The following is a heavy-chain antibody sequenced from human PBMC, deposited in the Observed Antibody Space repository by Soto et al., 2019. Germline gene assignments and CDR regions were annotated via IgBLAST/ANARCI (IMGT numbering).Heavy chain of an antibody. V-gene: IGHV3-48*01. CDR3: ARGAYLNWFDP. CDR1: GFTFSSYS. J-gene: IGHJ5*02. Sequence: GGSLRLSCAASGFTFSSYSMSWVRQAPGKGLEWVSYISSSSSTIYYADSVKGRFTISRDNAKNSLYLQMNSLRAEDTAVYYCARGAYLNWFDPWGQGTLVTVPQ. CDR2: ISSSSSTI.